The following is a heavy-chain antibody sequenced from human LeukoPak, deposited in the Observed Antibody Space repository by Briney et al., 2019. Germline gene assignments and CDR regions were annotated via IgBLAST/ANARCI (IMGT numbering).Heavy chain of an antibody. V-gene: IGHV4-34*01. CDR1: GGSFSGYY. J-gene: IGHJ5*02. D-gene: IGHD5-12*01. Sequence: PSETLSLTCAVYGGSFSGYYWSWIRQPPGKGLEWIGEINHSGSTNYNPSLKSRVTISVDTSKKQFSLKLSSVTAADTAVYYCARGELIRVATISNWFDPWGQGTLVTVSS. CDR3: ARGELIRVATISNWFDP. CDR2: INHSGST.